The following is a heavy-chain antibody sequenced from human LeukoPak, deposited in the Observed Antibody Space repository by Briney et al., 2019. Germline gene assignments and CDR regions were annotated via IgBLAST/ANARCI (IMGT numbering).Heavy chain of an antibody. V-gene: IGHV1-2*02. CDR2: INPNNGGT. Sequence: ASVTVSCMASGYTFTGYYMHWVRQAPGQGRAWMGCINPNNGGTNYAQKFHGRVTMTGDTSISTAYMELSRLRSDDTAVYYCARGDEVRRWLQFTFDYWGQGTLVTVSS. CDR1: GYTFTGYY. J-gene: IGHJ4*02. D-gene: IGHD5-24*01. CDR3: ARGDEVRRWLQFTFDY.